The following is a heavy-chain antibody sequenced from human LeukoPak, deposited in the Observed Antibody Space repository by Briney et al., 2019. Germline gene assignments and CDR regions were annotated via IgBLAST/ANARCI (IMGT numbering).Heavy chain of an antibody. CDR3: ARDMSGTYSFDY. CDR2: IHHNGEIT. Sequence: GGSLRLSCSASGFTLFWHVMHWVRQAPGKALEYVSFIHHNGEITSYADSVRGRFTVSRDNSKNTLFLELSSLRVDDTAVYYCARDMSGTYSFDYWGQGTLVTVSP. D-gene: IGHD1-26*01. V-gene: IGHV3-64D*06. CDR1: GFTLFWHV. J-gene: IGHJ4*02.